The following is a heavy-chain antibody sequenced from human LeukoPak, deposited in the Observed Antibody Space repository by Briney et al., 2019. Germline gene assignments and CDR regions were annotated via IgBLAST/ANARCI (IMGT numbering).Heavy chain of an antibody. J-gene: IGHJ4*02. CDR1: GFTFSSYA. D-gene: IGHD3-10*01. V-gene: IGHV3-64D*06. CDR2: ISSNGGST. Sequence: GGSLRLSCSASGFTFSSYAMHWVRQAPGKGLGYVSAISSNGGSTYYADSVKGRFTISRDNSKNTLYLQMSSLRAEDTAVYYCVKEIGDWGQGTLVTVSS. CDR3: VKEIGD.